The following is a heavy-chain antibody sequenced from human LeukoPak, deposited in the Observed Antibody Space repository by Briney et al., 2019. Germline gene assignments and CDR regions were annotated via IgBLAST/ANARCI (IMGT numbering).Heavy chain of an antibody. D-gene: IGHD6-19*01. J-gene: IGHJ4*02. Sequence: GRSLRLSCAASGFTFSSYGMHWVRQAPGKGLEWVAVISYDGSNKYYADSVKGRFTISRDNSKNTLYLQMNSLRAEDTAVYYCAKDKYSSGWFTPPFDYWGQGTLVTVSS. CDR3: AKDKYSSGWFTPPFDY. V-gene: IGHV3-30*18. CDR2: ISYDGSNK. CDR1: GFTFSSYG.